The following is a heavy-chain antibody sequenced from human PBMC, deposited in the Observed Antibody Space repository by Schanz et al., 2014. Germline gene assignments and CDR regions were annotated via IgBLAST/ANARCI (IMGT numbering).Heavy chain of an antibody. V-gene: IGHV3-74*01. J-gene: IGHJ2*01. Sequence: EVQLLESVGGLVQPGGSLRLSCAASGFTFSSYWMHWVRQVPGKGLVWVSRIKSDGSSTSYADSVKGRFTISRDNAKNTLYLQMNSLRAEDTAIYYCAKDAPYPFDLWGRGTLITVSS. CDR3: AKDAPYPFDL. CDR1: GFTFSSYW. CDR2: IKSDGSST.